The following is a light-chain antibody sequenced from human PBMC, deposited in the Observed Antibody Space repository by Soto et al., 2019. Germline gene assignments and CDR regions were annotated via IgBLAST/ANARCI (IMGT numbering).Light chain of an antibody. J-gene: IGKJ4*01. Sequence: DIPMTQSPSSVSASVGDRVTITCRASQGISSWLAWYQQKPGQAPKLLIYPASTLQSGVPSRFRGSGSGTDFTLTINSLQPDDFATYYCQHSYSFPLTFGGGTKVEIK. CDR1: QGISSW. CDR2: PAS. CDR3: QHSYSFPLT. V-gene: IGKV1D-12*01.